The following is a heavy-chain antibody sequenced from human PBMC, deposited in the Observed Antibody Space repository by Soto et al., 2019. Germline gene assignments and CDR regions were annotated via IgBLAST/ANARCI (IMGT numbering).Heavy chain of an antibody. Sequence: SETLSLTCTVSGGSISSYYWSWIRQPPGKGLEWVGYIYYSGSTNYNPSLKSRVTISVDTSKNQFSLKLSSVTAADTAVYYCARRWGPTFDFWGQGTLVTVSS. D-gene: IGHD1-26*01. CDR1: GGSISSYY. J-gene: IGHJ4*02. CDR2: IYYSGST. V-gene: IGHV4-59*01. CDR3: ARRWGPTFDF.